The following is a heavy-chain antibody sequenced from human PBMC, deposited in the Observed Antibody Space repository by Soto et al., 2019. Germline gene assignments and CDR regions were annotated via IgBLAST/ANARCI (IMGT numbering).Heavy chain of an antibody. CDR3: AKDSISSDGGYYLYYFDS. Sequence: GGSLRLSCAASGFTFSRYAVSWVRQAPGKGLEWVSAISGSGGSTYFRDTVRSRFTISRDNSKNTLYLQMDSLRAEDTAVYSCAKDSISSDGGYYLYYFDSWGQGTLVTVSS. D-gene: IGHD3-22*01. J-gene: IGHJ4*02. V-gene: IGHV3-23*01. CDR1: GFTFSRYA. CDR2: ISGSGGST.